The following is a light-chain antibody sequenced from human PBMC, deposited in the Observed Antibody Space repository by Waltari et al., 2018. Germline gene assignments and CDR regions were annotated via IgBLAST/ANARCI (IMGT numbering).Light chain of an antibody. J-gene: IGKJ4*01. CDR3: QQYDNLPGT. CDR1: QDITSY. Sequence: DIQMTQSPSSLSASAGDRVTITCQASQDITSYLNWYRQKPGKAPQLLIYDASNLETAVPSRFSGSGSGTAFTFTISSLQPEDVATYYCQQYDNLPGTFGGGTKVEIK. V-gene: IGKV1-33*01. CDR2: DAS.